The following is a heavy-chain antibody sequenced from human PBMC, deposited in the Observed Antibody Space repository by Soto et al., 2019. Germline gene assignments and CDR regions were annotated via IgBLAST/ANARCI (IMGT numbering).Heavy chain of an antibody. D-gene: IGHD5-18*01. CDR1: GGSISSGGYY. CDR3: ARDSLTAMVTDYYYYGMDV. CDR2: IYYSGST. J-gene: IGHJ6*02. V-gene: IGHV4-31*03. Sequence: SETLSLTCTVSGGSISSGGYYWSWIRQHPGKGLEWIGYIYYSGSTYYNPSLKGRVTISVDTSKNQFSLKLSSVTAADTAVYYCARDSLTAMVTDYYYYGMDVWGQGTTVTVSS.